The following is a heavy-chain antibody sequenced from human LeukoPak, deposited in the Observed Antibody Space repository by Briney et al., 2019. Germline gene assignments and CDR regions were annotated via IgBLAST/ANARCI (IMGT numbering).Heavy chain of an antibody. V-gene: IGHV3-33*06. CDR1: GFTFSSYG. J-gene: IGHJ4*02. CDR3: AKDRRPDYYDSSGFIDY. CDR2: IWYDGSNK. Sequence: GGSLRLSCAASGFTFSSYGMHWVRQAPGKGLAWVAVIWYDGSNKYYADSVKGRFTISRDNSKNTLYLQMNSLRAEDTAVYYCAKDRRPDYYDSSGFIDYWGQGTLVTVSS. D-gene: IGHD3-22*01.